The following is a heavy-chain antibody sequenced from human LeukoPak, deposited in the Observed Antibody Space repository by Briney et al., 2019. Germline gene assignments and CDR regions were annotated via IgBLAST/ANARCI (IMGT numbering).Heavy chain of an antibody. Sequence: PGGSLRLSCVASGFIFSSYTLNWVRQAPGKGLEWVSSISTSSSYIYYADSVKGRFTISRDNARNSVYLQMNSLRAEDTAVYYCARVDMVRGIVVDAFDIWGQGTMVTVSS. V-gene: IGHV3-21*01. CDR1: GFIFSSYT. CDR2: ISTSSSYI. D-gene: IGHD3-10*01. J-gene: IGHJ3*02. CDR3: ARVDMVRGIVVDAFDI.